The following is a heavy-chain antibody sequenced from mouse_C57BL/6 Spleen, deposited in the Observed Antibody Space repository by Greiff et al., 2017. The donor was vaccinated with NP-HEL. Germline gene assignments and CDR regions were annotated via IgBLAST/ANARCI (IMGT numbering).Heavy chain of an antibody. J-gene: IGHJ1*03. D-gene: IGHD1-1*01. CDR2: IDPSDSET. V-gene: IGHV1-52*01. CDR1: GYTFTSYW. Sequence: QVQLQQSGAELVRPGSSVKLSCKASGYTFTSYWMHWVKQRPIQGLEWIGNIDPSDSETHYNQKFKDKATLTVDKSSSTAYMQLSSLTSEDSAVYYCARAFITTVVAHWYFDVWGTGTTVTVSS. CDR3: ARAFITTVVAHWYFDV.